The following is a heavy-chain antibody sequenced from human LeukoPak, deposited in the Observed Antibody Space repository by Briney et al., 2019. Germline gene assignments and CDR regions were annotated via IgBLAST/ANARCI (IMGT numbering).Heavy chain of an antibody. CDR2: IIPIFGTA. D-gene: IGHD2-2*01. J-gene: IGHJ4*02. CDR1: GGTFSSYA. CDR3: ARVLGIVVPAAPPDYYFDY. V-gene: IGHV1-69*13. Sequence: SVKLSCKASGGTFSSYAISWVRQAPGQGLEWMGGIIPIFGTANYAQKFQGRVTITADESTSTAYMDLSSLRSEDTAVYYCARVLGIVVPAAPPDYYFDYWGQGTRVTVSS.